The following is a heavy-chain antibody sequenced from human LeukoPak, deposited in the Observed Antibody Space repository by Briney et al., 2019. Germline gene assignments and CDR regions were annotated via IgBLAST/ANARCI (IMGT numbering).Heavy chain of an antibody. J-gene: IGHJ6*03. V-gene: IGHV4-38-2*02. Sequence: TSSETLSLTCTVSGYSISSGYYGAWIRQPPGKGLEWIGSIFHTATTYYNPSLRSRVTISVDTSKNQFSLKLSSVTAADTAVYYCARAVGYYYYMDVWGKGTTVSVSS. CDR3: ARAVGYYYYMDV. CDR1: GYSISSGYY. CDR2: IFHTATT. D-gene: IGHD4-23*01.